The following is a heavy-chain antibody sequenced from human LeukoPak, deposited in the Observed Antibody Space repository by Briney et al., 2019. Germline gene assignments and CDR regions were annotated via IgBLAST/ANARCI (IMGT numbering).Heavy chain of an antibody. CDR3: ARDSRTPLPIVVAATGDGFAAFDI. D-gene: IGHD3-22*01. CDR2: ISDSGGRT. CDR1: GFTFSSYA. Sequence: PGGSLRLSCAASGFTFSSYAMSWVRQAPGKGLEWVSSISDSGGRTYHADSVKGRFTISRDNSKNTLFLQMNSLRAEDTAVYYCARDSRTPLPIVVAATGDGFAAFDIWGQGTMVTVSS. V-gene: IGHV3-23*01. J-gene: IGHJ3*02.